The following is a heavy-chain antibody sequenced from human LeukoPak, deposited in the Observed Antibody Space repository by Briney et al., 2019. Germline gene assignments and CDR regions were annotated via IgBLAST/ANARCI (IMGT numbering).Heavy chain of an antibody. J-gene: IGHJ4*02. D-gene: IGHD5-18*01. Sequence: PGGSLRLSCAASGFTLSPYSMNWVRQAPGKGLEWVANIKKDGSEKYYVDSVKGRFTISRDNAKKSLYLQMNSLRAEDTAVYYCARHLSGVTGYTYGRGIDYWGQGTLVTVSS. CDR3: ARHLSGVTGYTYGRGIDY. CDR2: IKKDGSEK. CDR1: GFTLSPYS. V-gene: IGHV3-7*01.